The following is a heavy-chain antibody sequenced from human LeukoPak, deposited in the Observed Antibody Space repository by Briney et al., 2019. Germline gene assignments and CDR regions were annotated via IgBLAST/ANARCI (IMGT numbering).Heavy chain of an antibody. CDR3: ARDQSYGYAAADY. CDR2: ISYDGSNK. D-gene: IGHD5-18*01. CDR1: GFTFSSYA. Sequence: GGSLRLSCAASGFTFSSYAMSWVRQAPGKGLEWVAVISYDGSNKYYADSVKGRFTISRDNSKNTLYLQMNSLRAEDTAVYYCARDQSYGYAAADYWGQGTLVTVSS. V-gene: IGHV3-30-3*01. J-gene: IGHJ4*02.